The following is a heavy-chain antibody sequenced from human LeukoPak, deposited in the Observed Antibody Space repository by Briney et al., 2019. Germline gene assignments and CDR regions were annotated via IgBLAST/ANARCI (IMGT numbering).Heavy chain of an antibody. Sequence: GGTLRLSCAASGFTLSNYWMHWVRQAPGKGLVWVSRMNSDGSNTAYADSVKGRFTISRDNAKSTLYLQMNSLRAEDTAVYFCVREAAAIGAWYFDFWGRGTLVSVSS. CDR2: MNSDGSNT. CDR1: GFTLSNYW. J-gene: IGHJ2*01. V-gene: IGHV3-74*01. CDR3: VREAAAIGAWYFDF. D-gene: IGHD4/OR15-4a*01.